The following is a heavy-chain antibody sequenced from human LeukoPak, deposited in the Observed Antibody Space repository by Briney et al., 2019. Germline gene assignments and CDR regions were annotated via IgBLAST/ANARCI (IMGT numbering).Heavy chain of an antibody. CDR2: VSYDGSNK. CDR3: ERDQRGYSYVSGDY. Sequence: GGSLRLSCVASGFTFSSCAMHWVRQAPGKGLEWVAVVSYDGSNKYYADSMKGRFTISRDNAKNTLFLQMNSLRPEDTAVYYCERDQRGYSYVSGDYWGQGTLVTVSS. J-gene: IGHJ4*02. D-gene: IGHD5-18*01. CDR1: GFTFSSCA. V-gene: IGHV3-30*04.